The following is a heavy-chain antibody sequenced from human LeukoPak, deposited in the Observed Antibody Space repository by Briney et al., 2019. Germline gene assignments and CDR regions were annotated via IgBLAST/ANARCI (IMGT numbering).Heavy chain of an antibody. J-gene: IGHJ4*02. V-gene: IGHV3-30-3*01. D-gene: IGHD3-10*01. CDR2: ISYDGSNK. CDR3: ARDLWFGELSTNYYFDY. Sequence: PGGSLRLSCAASGFTFSSYAMHWVRQAPGKGLEWVAVISYDGSNKYYADSVKGRFTISRDNAKNSLYLQMNSLRAEDTAVYYCARDLWFGELSTNYYFDYWGQGTLVTVSS. CDR1: GFTFSSYA.